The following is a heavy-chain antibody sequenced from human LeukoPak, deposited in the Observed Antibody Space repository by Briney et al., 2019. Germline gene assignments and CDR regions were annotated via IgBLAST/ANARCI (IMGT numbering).Heavy chain of an antibody. CDR1: GYTFTSYD. J-gene: IGHJ5*02. CDR3: ARALGYCSSTSCYLYWFDP. Sequence: ASVKVSCKASGYTFTSYDINWVRQATGQGLEWMGWMNPNSGNTGYAQKFQGRVTMTRNTSISTAYMELSSLRSEDTSVSYCARALGYCSSTSCYLYWFDPSGQGTLVTVSS. D-gene: IGHD2-2*01. V-gene: IGHV1-8*01. CDR2: MNPNSGNT.